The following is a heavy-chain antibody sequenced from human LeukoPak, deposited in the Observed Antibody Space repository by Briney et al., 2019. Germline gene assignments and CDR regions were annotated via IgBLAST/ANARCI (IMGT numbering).Heavy chain of an antibody. CDR3: TTRTDYYDGSGYPYYYYYFMDV. V-gene: IGHV3-15*01. CDR1: GITFSNAW. D-gene: IGHD3-22*01. Sequence: GGSLRLSCAASGITFSNAWMSWVRQAPGKGLEWVGRIKSKTDGGTTDYAAPVKGRLTISRDDSKNTLYLQMNSLKTEDTAVYSCTTRTDYYDGSGYPYYYYYFMDVWGKGTTVTVSS. J-gene: IGHJ6*03. CDR2: IKSKTDGGTT.